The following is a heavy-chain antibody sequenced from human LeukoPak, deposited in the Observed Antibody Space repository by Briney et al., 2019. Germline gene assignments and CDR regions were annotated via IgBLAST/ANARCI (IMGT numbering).Heavy chain of an antibody. CDR2: IHHSGST. CDR1: GGSFSGYY. Sequence: SETLSLTCAVYGGSFSGYYWSWIRQPPGKGLEWIGEIHHSGSTNYNPALDSRVTISLDTSTNQFSLELSSVTAADTAEYYCARGGGTVEKSNAFDIWGQRTIVIVSS. J-gene: IGHJ3*02. D-gene: IGHD4-23*01. CDR3: ARGGGTVEKSNAFDI. V-gene: IGHV4-34*01.